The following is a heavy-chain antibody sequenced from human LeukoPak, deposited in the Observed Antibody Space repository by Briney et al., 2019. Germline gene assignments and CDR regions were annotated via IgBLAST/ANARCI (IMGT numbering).Heavy chain of an antibody. V-gene: IGHV1-2*02. D-gene: IGHD2-2*01. Sequence: GASVKVSCKASGYTFTGYYMHWVRQAPGQGLEWMGWINPNSGGTKYAQKFQGRVTMTRDTSISTAYMELTRLRSDDTAVYYCARDQGDSNSCPETWGQGTLVTVSS. CDR2: INPNSGGT. CDR3: ARDQGDSNSCPET. CDR1: GYTFTGYY. J-gene: IGHJ5*02.